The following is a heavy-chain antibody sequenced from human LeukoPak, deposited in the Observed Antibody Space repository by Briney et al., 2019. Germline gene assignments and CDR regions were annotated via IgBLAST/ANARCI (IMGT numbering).Heavy chain of an antibody. CDR2: INPNSGGT. CDR1: GYTFTGYY. Sequence: VASVKVSCKASGYTFTGYYMHWVRQAPGQGLEWIGWINPNSGGTNYAQKFQGRVTMTRDTSISTAYMELSRLRSDDTAVYYCASGAYYYYYGMDVWGQGTTVTVSS. V-gene: IGHV1-2*02. D-gene: IGHD1-26*01. CDR3: ASGAYYYYYGMDV. J-gene: IGHJ6*02.